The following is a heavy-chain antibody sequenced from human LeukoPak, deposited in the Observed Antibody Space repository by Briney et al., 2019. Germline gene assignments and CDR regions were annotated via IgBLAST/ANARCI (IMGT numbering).Heavy chain of an antibody. CDR2: ISSSSRYI. CDR1: GFTFSSYS. V-gene: IGHV3-21*01. J-gene: IGHJ4*02. Sequence: PGGSLRLSCAASGFTFSSYSMNWVRQAPGKGLEWVSSISSSSRYIYYADSVKGRFTISRDKAKNSLYLQMNSLRAEDTAVYYCARGGRSSSSWYGYWGQGTLVTVSS. D-gene: IGHD6-13*01. CDR3: ARGGRSSSSWYGY.